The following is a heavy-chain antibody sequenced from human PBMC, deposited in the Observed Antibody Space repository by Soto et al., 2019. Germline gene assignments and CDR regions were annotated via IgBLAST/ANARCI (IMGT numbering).Heavy chain of an antibody. CDR3: ARGRIAVAAPFDY. J-gene: IGHJ4*02. Sequence: SETLSLTCTVSGGSISSYYWSWIRQPPGKGLEWIGYIYYSGSTNYNPSLKSRVTISVDTSKNQFSLKLSSVTAADTAVYYCARGRIAVAAPFDYWGQGTLVTVSS. V-gene: IGHV4-59*01. D-gene: IGHD6-19*01. CDR1: GGSISSYY. CDR2: IYYSGST.